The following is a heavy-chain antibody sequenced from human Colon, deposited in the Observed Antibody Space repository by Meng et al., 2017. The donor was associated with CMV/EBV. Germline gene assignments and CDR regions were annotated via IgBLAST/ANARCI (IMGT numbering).Heavy chain of an antibody. V-gene: IGHV5-51*01. CDR1: GYNFNRHW. CDR3: ARRFDFGGESDAFDI. D-gene: IGHD4-23*01. J-gene: IGHJ3*02. Sequence: GESLKISCKGSGYNFNRHWIGWVRQMPGKGLEWMGIIWPGDPETRYKGDSDTRYSPSFQGQVTFSADKSINTAYLQWSSLKASDTGIYYCARRFDFGGESDAFDIWGQGTLVTVSS. CDR2: IWPGDPETRYKGDSDT.